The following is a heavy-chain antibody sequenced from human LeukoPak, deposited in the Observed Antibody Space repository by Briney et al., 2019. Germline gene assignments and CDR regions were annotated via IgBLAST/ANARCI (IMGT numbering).Heavy chain of an antibody. D-gene: IGHD3-22*01. CDR1: GFTFSSYG. CDR2: IGGSGDTT. J-gene: IGHJ4*02. CDR3: AKIRGDSTGWVLDY. V-gene: IGHV3-23*01. Sequence: GGSLRLSCSTSGFTFSSYGMSWVRQAPGKGLEWVSAIGGSGDTTFYSDSVKGRFTISRDNSKSTLCLQMNSLTAEDTAIYFCAKIRGDSTGWVLDYWGQGILGAVSS.